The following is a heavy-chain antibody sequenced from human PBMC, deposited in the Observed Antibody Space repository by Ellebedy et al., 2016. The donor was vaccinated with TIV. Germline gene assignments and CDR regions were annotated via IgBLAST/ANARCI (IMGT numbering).Heavy chain of an antibody. CDR2: IKKDGSEK. CDR1: GLTLSSYW. Sequence: GGSLRLSXAASGLTLSSYWMRWVRQAPGKALEWVANIKKDGSEKNYVDSVKGRFTISRDNAKNSLYLQMNSLRDEDTAVYYCAIDAYSRSLYWGQGTLVTVSS. J-gene: IGHJ4*02. D-gene: IGHD6-6*01. CDR3: AIDAYSRSLY. V-gene: IGHV3-7*01.